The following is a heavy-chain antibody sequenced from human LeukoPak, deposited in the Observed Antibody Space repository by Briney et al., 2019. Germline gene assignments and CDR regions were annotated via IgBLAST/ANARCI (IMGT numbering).Heavy chain of an antibody. CDR1: AGSISSGGYY. J-gene: IGHJ4*02. CDR3: ARDRSGYGVFDY. CDR2: IHDSGST. D-gene: IGHD5-12*01. Sequence: SQTLSLTCTVSAGSISSGGYYWSWIRQHPGKGLEWIGYIHDSGSTYYNPFLKSRATISVDTSKNQFSLKLSSVTAADTAVYYCARDRSGYGVFDYWGQGTLVTVSS. V-gene: IGHV4-31*03.